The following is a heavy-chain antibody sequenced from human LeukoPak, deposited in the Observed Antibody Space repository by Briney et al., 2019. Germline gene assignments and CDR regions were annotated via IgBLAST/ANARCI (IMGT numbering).Heavy chain of an antibody. Sequence: GGSLRLSCAASGFTFSSCSMNWVRQAPGKGLEWVSSISSSSSYIYYADSVKGRFTISRDNAKNSLYLQMNSLRAEDTAVYYCARDRETGVVPPFDAFDIWGQGAMVTVSS. CDR2: ISSSSSYI. J-gene: IGHJ3*02. V-gene: IGHV3-21*01. CDR3: ARDRETGVVPPFDAFDI. CDR1: GFTFSSCS. D-gene: IGHD3-3*01.